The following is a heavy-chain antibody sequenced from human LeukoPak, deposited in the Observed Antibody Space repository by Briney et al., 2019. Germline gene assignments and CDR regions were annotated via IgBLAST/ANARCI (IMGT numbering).Heavy chain of an antibody. CDR2: ISSDGSST. D-gene: IGHD3-10*02. J-gene: IGHJ6*04. V-gene: IGHV3-74*01. CDR1: GLTFSSYW. Sequence: GGYLGRYCAASGLTFSSYWRRCVHQAPGKGLVWVLRISSDGSSTSYADSVKGRFTISRDNAKNSLYLQMNSLRAEDTAVYYCAELGITMIGGVWGKGTTVNISS. CDR3: AELGITMIGGV.